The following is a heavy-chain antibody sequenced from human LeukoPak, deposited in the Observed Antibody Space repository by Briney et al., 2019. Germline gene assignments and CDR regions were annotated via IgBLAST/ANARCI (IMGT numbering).Heavy chain of an antibody. CDR2: INPNSGGT. CDR1: GYTFTGYY. Sequence: ASVKVSCKASGYTFTGYYMHWVRQAPGQGLEWMGWINPNSGGTSYAQKFQGGVTMTRDTSISTAYMELSRLRSDDTAVYYCARDAPQFGVDYWGQGTLVTVSS. J-gene: IGHJ4*02. V-gene: IGHV1-2*02. CDR3: ARDAPQFGVDY. D-gene: IGHD3-10*01.